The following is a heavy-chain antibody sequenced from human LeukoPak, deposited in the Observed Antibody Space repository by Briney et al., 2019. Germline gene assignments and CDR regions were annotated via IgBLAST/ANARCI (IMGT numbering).Heavy chain of an antibody. Sequence: SETLSLTCTVSGGSISDYYWSWIRQPPGKGLEWIGYLYYSGSTNYNPSLKSRVTISIDTSKNQVSLKLNSVTTADTAVYYCAKDSTIFGVDHFDYWGQGTLVTVSS. V-gene: IGHV4-59*01. D-gene: IGHD3-3*01. CDR1: GGSISDYY. J-gene: IGHJ4*02. CDR2: LYYSGST. CDR3: AKDSTIFGVDHFDY.